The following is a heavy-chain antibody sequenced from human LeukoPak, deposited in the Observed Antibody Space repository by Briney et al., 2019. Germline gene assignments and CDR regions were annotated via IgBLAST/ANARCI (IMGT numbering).Heavy chain of an antibody. Sequence: ASVKVSCKASGYTFTGYSIHWVRQAPGQGLECIGRIHPNSGNTYYAQKFQGRVTMTSDPSINTVYLELSMLRSDDTAVYYCARDGNNWSSLHYWGQGTLIPVFS. CDR2: IHPNSGNT. V-gene: IGHV1-2*06. CDR3: ARDGNNWSSLHY. D-gene: IGHD1-1*01. CDR1: GYTFTGYS. J-gene: IGHJ4*02.